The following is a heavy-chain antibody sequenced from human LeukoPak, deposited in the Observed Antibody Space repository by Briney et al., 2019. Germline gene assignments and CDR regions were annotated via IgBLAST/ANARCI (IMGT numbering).Heavy chain of an antibody. V-gene: IGHV3-33*01. CDR2: IWYDGSNK. Sequence: GGSLRLSCAASGFTFSSYGMQWVRQAPGKGLEWVAVIWYDGSNKYYADSVKGRFTISRDNSKNTLYLQMNSLRAEDTAVYYCARTTTVVTLMDAFDIWGQGTMVTVSS. CDR1: GFTFSSYG. J-gene: IGHJ3*02. CDR3: ARTTTVVTLMDAFDI. D-gene: IGHD4-23*01.